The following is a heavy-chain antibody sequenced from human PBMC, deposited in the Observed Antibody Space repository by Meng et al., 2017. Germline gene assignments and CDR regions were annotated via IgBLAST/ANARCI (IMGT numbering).Heavy chain of an antibody. V-gene: IGHV1-46*01. Sequence: ASVKVSCKASGYTFTSYGISWVRQAPGQGLEWMGIINPSGGSTSYAQKFQGRVTMTRDTSTSTVYMELSSLRSEDTAVYYCARSHYTGYCSGGSCYSHLGYWGQGTLVTVSS. D-gene: IGHD2-15*01. CDR2: INPSGGST. CDR1: GYTFTSYG. CDR3: ARSHYTGYCSGGSCYSHLGY. J-gene: IGHJ4*02.